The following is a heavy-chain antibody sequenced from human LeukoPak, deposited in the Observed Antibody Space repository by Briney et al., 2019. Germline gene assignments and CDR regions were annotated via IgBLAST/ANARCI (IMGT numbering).Heavy chain of an antibody. Sequence: SETLSLTCTVSGGSISSGGYYWSWIRQHPGKGLEWIGYIYYSGSTYYNPSLKSRVTISVDTSKNQFSLKLSSVTAADTAVYYCARDEPSYGMDVWGQGTTVTASS. CDR2: IYYSGST. CDR1: GGSISSGGYY. J-gene: IGHJ6*02. V-gene: IGHV4-31*03. CDR3: ARDEPSYGMDV.